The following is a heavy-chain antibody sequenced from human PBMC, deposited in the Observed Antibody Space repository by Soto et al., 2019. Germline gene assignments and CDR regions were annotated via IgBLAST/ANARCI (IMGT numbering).Heavy chain of an antibody. Sequence: SETLSLTCAASGGSISSSNWWCWVRQPPGEGLEWTGEIYPSGSTNYNPSLKSRVTISIDKSKNQFSLQLSSVTAADTAVYYCARVKVYYDSSGYYYVGGGPAAFFDYWGQGTMVTVSS. V-gene: IGHV4-4*02. CDR3: ARVKVYYDSSGYYYVGGGPAAFFDY. CDR2: IYPSGST. D-gene: IGHD3-22*01. CDR1: GGSISSSNW. J-gene: IGHJ4*02.